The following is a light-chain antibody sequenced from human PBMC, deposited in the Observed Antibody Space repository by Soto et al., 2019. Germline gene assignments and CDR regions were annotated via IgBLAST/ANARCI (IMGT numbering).Light chain of an antibody. CDR3: QQSYSTPRT. V-gene: IGKV1-39*01. Sequence: DIQMTQSPYSLSASVGDRVTITCRASQSISSYLNWYQQKPGKDPKLLIYAASSLQSGVPSRFSGSGSGTDFTLTISSLQPEDFATYYCQQSYSTPRTFGQVTMVDIK. CDR1: QSISSY. J-gene: IGKJ1*01. CDR2: AAS.